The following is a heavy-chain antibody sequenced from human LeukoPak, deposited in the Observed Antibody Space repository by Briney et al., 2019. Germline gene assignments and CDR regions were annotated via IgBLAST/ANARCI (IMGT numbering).Heavy chain of an antibody. J-gene: IGHJ5*02. CDR1: GGSISSSSYY. CDR2: IYYSGST. CDR3: AVSSGWYNWFDP. V-gene: IGHV4-39*07. D-gene: IGHD6-19*01. Sequence: SETLSLTCTVSGGSISSSSYYWGWIRQPPGKGLEWIGSIYYSGSTYYNPSLKSRVTISVDTSKNQFSLKLSSVTAADTAVYYCAVSSGWYNWFDPWGQGTLVTVSS.